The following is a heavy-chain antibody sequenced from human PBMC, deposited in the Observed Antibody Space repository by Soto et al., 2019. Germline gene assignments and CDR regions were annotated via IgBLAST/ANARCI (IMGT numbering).Heavy chain of an antibody. CDR3: ARDGHPKATQLPGYYYYYYMDV. J-gene: IGHJ6*03. Sequence: ASVKVSCKASGGTFSSYTISWVRQAPGQGLEWMGRIIPILGIANYAQKFQGRVTITADKSTSTAYMELSSLRSEDTAVYYCARDGHPKATQLPGYYYYYYMDVWGKGTTVTVSS. D-gene: IGHD2-2*01. CDR1: GGTFSSYT. V-gene: IGHV1-69*04. CDR2: IIPILGIA.